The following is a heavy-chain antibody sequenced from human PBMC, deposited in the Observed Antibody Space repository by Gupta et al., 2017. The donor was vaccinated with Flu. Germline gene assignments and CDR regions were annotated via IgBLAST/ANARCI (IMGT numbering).Heavy chain of an antibody. J-gene: IGHJ6*02. CDR3: ARHVKQLVLGYYYGMDV. D-gene: IGHD6-6*01. CDR2: IYPGDSDT. V-gene: IGHV5-51*01. CDR1: GYSFTSYW. Sequence: EVQLVQSGAEVKKPGESLKISCKGSGYSFTSYWIGWVRQMPGKGLEWMGIIYPGDSDTRYSPSFQGQVTISADKSISTAYLQWSSLKASDTAMYYCARHVKQLVLGYYYGMDVWGQGTTVTVSS.